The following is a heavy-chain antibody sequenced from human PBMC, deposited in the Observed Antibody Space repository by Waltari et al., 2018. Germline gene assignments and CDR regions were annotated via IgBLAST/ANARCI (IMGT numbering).Heavy chain of an antibody. D-gene: IGHD1-26*01. J-gene: IGHJ6*02. V-gene: IGHV3-66*02. CDR2: IYSAGST. CDR1: GFTVGNNQ. Sequence: EVQLVESGGGLVQPGGSLRLSCAASGFTVGNNQMSWVRQAPGKGLEWVSLIYSAGSTDYADSVKGRFTISRDSSKNTLYLQMNSLRAEDTAVYYCARKTDTVMRGLWGDVWGQGTTVTVSS. CDR3: ARKTDTVMRGLWGDV.